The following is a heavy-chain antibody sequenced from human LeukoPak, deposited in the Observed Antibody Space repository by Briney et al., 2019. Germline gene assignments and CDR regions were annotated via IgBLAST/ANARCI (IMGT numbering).Heavy chain of an antibody. CDR3: TIGGGSRAGTCYNIAH. D-gene: IGHD3-10*01. Sequence: GGSLRLSCAASGFTFDDYAVHWVRQAPGKGLEWVSSITWNGGTIGYADSVKGRFTISRDNAKNSLDLQMNSLRAEDTALYYCTIGGGSRAGTCYNIAHWGQGTLVTVSS. CDR2: ITWNGGTI. CDR1: GFTFDDYA. J-gene: IGHJ4*02. V-gene: IGHV3-9*01.